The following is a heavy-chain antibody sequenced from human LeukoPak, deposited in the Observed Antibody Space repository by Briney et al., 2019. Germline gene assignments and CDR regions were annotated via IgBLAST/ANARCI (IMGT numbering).Heavy chain of an antibody. D-gene: IGHD6-19*01. CDR3: ARGLGWSDV. Sequence: SETLSLTCNVSGGSVSSGSYFWTWIRQPPGKGLEWIGYIYYSGHTRYRPSLQSRLTISVDTSKNQFSLKLSSVTAADTAVYYCARGLGWSDVWGQGTTVTVSS. J-gene: IGHJ6*02. CDR1: GGSVSSGSYF. CDR2: IYYSGHT. V-gene: IGHV4-61*01.